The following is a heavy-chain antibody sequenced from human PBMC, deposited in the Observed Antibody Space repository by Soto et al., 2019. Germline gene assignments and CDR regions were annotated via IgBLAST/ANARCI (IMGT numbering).Heavy chain of an antibody. CDR2: ISSSGTTI. Sequence: PGGSLRLSCAASGFTFGTNAMNWVRQGPGKGLEWVSHISSSGTTIYYTDSLKGRFTVSRDNAKNSLYLQMNSLRDEDTAVYYCARVPQLYFYGMDVWGQGTTVTVSS. D-gene: IGHD1-1*01. CDR3: ARVPQLYFYGMDV. CDR1: GFTFGTNA. J-gene: IGHJ6*02. V-gene: IGHV3-48*02.